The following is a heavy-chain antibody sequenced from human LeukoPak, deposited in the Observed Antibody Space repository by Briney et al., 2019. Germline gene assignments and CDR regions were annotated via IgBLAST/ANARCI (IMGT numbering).Heavy chain of an antibody. CDR3: ARDRRGVCSGGSCYGMDV. Sequence: ASVKVSCKASGYTFTSYYMHRVRQAPGQGLEWMGIINPSGGSTSYAQKFQGRVTMTRDTSTSTVYMELSSLRSEDTAVYYCARDRRGVCSGGSCYGMDVWGQGTTVTVSS. V-gene: IGHV1-46*01. CDR1: GYTFTSYY. D-gene: IGHD2-15*01. J-gene: IGHJ6*02. CDR2: INPSGGST.